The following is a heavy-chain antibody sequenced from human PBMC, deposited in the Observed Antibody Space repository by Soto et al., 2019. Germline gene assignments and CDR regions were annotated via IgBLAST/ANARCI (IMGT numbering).Heavy chain of an antibody. J-gene: IGHJ4*02. Sequence: GGSLILSCAGSGFTFSRNAMSWVRQAPGKEQKWVSAISGSGGSTYYADSVKGRFTISRDNSKNTLYLQMNSLRAEDTAVYYCAKDSVLRFLEWLPYPNLGYWGQGTLVTVSS. CDR2: ISGSGGST. V-gene: IGHV3-23*01. CDR3: AKDSVLRFLEWLPYPNLGY. CDR1: GFTFSRNA. D-gene: IGHD3-3*01.